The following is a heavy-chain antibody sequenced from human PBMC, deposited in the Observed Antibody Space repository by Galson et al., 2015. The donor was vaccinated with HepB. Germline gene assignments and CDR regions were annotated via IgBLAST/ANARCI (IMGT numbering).Heavy chain of an antibody. V-gene: IGHV3-7*03. CDR3: ARDRGWTQYDFRSGSFRGVSVFDY. Sequence: SLRLSCAASGFTFRIYWMSWVRQAPGKGLEWVANINQEGSEKNYVESVKGRFSISRDNAKNSMYLQMSSLRAEDTAVYYCARDRGWTQYDFRSGSFRGVSVFDYWGQGALVTVSS. CDR2: INQEGSEK. CDR1: GFTFRIYW. D-gene: IGHD3-3*01. J-gene: IGHJ4*02.